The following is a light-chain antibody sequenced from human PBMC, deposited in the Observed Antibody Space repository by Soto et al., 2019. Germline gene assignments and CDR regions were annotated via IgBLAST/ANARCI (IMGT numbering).Light chain of an antibody. CDR1: QSVPSNF. J-gene: IGKJ1*01. V-gene: IGKV3-20*01. CDR3: QQYDSSWT. CDR2: GVS. Sequence: EIVLTQSPGTLSLSPGERATFSCRASQSVPSNFLAWYQQKPGQAPILVIYGVSRRATGIPDRFSGSGSGTDFTLTISRLEPEDFAVYYCQQYDSSWTFGQGTKVEIK.